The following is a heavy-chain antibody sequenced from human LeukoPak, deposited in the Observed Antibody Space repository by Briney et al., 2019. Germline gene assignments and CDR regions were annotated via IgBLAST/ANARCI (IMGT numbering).Heavy chain of an antibody. V-gene: IGHV5-51*01. J-gene: IGHJ4*02. CDR3: ARSIEAAGAPDY. D-gene: IGHD6-13*01. CDR2: IYPGDSAT. CDR1: GYSFTSYW. Sequence: GESLKISCKGSGYSFTSYWIGWVRQMPGKGLEWMGIIYPGDSATRYSPSFPGQVTISADKSISTAYLQWSSLKASNTAMYYCARSIEAAGAPDYWGQGTLVTVSS.